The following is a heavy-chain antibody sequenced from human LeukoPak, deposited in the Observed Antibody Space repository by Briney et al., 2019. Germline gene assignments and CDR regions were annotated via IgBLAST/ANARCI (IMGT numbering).Heavy chain of an antibody. CDR2: IRYEGRNK. V-gene: IGHV3-30*02. CDR1: GFIFSDYG. D-gene: IGHD2-15*01. J-gene: IGHJ4*02. Sequence: PGGSLRLSCSASGFIFSDYGMHWVRQAPGKGLEWVAFIRYEGRNKWYADSVKERFTISRDNSRNTLYLQMNNLRPEDMAVYCCAKDPSSRYCRGSSCNGGYYVYWGQGTVVTVSS. CDR3: AKDPSSRYCRGSSCNGGYYVY.